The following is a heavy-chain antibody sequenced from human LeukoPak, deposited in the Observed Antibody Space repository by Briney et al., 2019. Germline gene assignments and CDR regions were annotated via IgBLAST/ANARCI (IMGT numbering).Heavy chain of an antibody. Sequence: GGSLRLSCAGSGFTFSSYWMHWVRQAPGKGLVWVSRINSDGGDTIYADSVKGRFTISRDNAKNTLYLQMNSLRAEDTAVYYCALLAAADSESWGQGTLVTVSS. CDR2: INSDGGDT. CDR3: ALLAAADSES. D-gene: IGHD6-13*01. J-gene: IGHJ5*02. CDR1: GFTFSSYW. V-gene: IGHV3-74*01.